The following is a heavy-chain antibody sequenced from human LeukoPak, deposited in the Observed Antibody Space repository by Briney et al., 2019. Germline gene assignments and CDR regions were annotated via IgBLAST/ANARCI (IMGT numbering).Heavy chain of an antibody. CDR3: ARGSSSWYPPGAFDI. CDR2: IYYSGST. Sequence: SETLSLTCTVSGGSISSYYWSWIRQPPGKGLEWIGYIYYSGSTYYNPSLKSRVTISVDTSKNQFSLKLSSVTAADTAVYYCARGSSSWYPPGAFDIWGQGTMVTVSS. J-gene: IGHJ3*02. D-gene: IGHD6-13*01. CDR1: GGSISSYY. V-gene: IGHV4-59*12.